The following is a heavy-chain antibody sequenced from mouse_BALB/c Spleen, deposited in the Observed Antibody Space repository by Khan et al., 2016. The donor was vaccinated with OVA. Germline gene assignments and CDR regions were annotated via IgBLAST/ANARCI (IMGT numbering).Heavy chain of an antibody. CDR1: GFSLTSHG. CDR3: ARNSEPEYFDY. Sequence: VQLVESGPGLVAPSQSLSITCTVSGFSLTSHGVHWVRQPPGKGLEWLGVIWAGGSTNYNSALMSRLSIIKDSSKSKVFLKVNNLQTYDTAIYYCARNSEPEYFDYWGQGTTLIVSS. V-gene: IGHV2-9*02. CDR2: IWAGGST. J-gene: IGHJ2*01.